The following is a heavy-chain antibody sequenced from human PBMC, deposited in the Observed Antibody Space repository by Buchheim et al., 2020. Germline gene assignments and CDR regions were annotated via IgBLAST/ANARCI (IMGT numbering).Heavy chain of an antibody. D-gene: IGHD6-13*01. Sequence: EVQLLESGGGLVQPGGSLRLSCAASGFTFSSYVMSWVRQAPGKGLELVSAISGSGGSTYYADSVKGRFTISRDNSQNTLHLQMNSLRTEDTAVYYCAKVNNGIAAAGTSFYFDYWGQGTL. J-gene: IGHJ4*02. CDR3: AKVNNGIAAAGTSFYFDY. CDR2: ISGSGGST. V-gene: IGHV3-23*01. CDR1: GFTFSSYV.